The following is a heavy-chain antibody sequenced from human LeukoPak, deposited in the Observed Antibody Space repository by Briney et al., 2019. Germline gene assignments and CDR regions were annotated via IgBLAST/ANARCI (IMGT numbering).Heavy chain of an antibody. V-gene: IGHV4-59*01. D-gene: IGHD1-26*01. CDR2: IYYSGST. J-gene: IGHJ4*02. Sequence: MPSETLSLTCTVSGGSISSYYWSWIRQPPGKGLEWIGYIYYSGSTNYNPSLKSRVTISVDTSKNQFSLKLSSVTAADTAVYYCARAGGSWYFDYWGQGTLVTVSS. CDR1: GGSISSYY. CDR3: ARAGGSWYFDY.